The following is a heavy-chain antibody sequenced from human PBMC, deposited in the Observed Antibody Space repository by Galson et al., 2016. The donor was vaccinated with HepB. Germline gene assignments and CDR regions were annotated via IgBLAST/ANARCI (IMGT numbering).Heavy chain of an antibody. CDR2: IFYSGST. CDR1: GAYISSGAYY. Sequence: TLSLTCTVSGAYISSGAYYWSWIRQLPGKGLEWIGYIFYSGSTYYDPSLKSRVNISIDMSKNQVSLTLRAVTAADTAVYYCARDALNFDAFDIWGRGTAVTVSS. V-gene: IGHV4-31*03. CDR3: ARDALNFDAFDI. J-gene: IGHJ3*02. D-gene: IGHD2-8*01.